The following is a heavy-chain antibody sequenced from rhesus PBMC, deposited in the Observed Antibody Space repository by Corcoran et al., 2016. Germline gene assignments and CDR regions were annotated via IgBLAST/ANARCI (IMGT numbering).Heavy chain of an antibody. J-gene: IGHJ4*01. V-gene: IGHV4-165*02. CDR2: IGGRRGTT. D-gene: IGHD4-29*01. Sequence: QVQLQESGPGLVKPSETLSLTCAVSGGSISGYYWNWIRQPPGTGLEWIGYIGGRRGTTYSNPPLNSRVTISTDTSKTQFSLKLSSVTAADTAVYYCATFDYGSSSLFDYWGQGVLVTVSS. CDR3: ATFDYGSSSLFDY. CDR1: GGSISGYY.